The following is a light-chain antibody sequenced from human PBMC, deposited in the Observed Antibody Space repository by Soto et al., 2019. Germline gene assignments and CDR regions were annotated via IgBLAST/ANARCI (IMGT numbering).Light chain of an antibody. CDR1: QSVSNNY. Sequence: EIVLTQSPGTLSMAPGERATLSCRASQSVSNNYLAWYQQKPGQAPRLLIFAASSRATGIPDRFSGSGSGTDFTLTISRLEPEDFAMYYCQQYDTYPPRLAFGGGTTVEIK. V-gene: IGKV3-20*01. CDR2: AAS. CDR3: QQYDTYPPRLA. J-gene: IGKJ4*01.